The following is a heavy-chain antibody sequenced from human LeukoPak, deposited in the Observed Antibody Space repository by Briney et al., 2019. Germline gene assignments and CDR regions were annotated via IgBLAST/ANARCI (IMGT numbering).Heavy chain of an antibody. CDR3: ARGRDYYDSSAVY. CDR1: GFSVSSNY. D-gene: IGHD3-22*01. CDR2: IYSGGST. J-gene: IGHJ4*02. V-gene: IGHV3-66*01. Sequence: GGSLRLSCAASGFSVSSNYMSWVRQAPGEGLEWVSIIYSGGSTYYADSVKGRFTISRDISKNTLFLQMNSLRAEDTAVYYCARGRDYYDSSAVYWGQGTLVTVSS.